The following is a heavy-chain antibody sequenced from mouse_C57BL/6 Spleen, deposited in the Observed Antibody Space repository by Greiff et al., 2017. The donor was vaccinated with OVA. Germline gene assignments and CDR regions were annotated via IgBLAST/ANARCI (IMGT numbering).Heavy chain of an antibody. D-gene: IGHD2-4*01. CDR1: GFTFSSYA. CDR2: ISDGGSYT. CDR3: ARALYYDYPIFDY. J-gene: IGHJ2*01. V-gene: IGHV5-4*03. Sequence: EVKLEESGGGLVKPGGSLKLSCAASGFTFSSYAMSWVRQTPEKRLEWVATISDGGSYTYYPDNVKGRFTISRDNAKNNLYLQMSHLKSEDTAMYYCARALYYDYPIFDYWGQGTTLTVSS.